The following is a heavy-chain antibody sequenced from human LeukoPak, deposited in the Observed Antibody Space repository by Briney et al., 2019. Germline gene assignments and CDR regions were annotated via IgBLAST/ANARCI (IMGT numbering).Heavy chain of an antibody. CDR2: INPSSGDT. CDR3: ARDGGYCRSASCSQYFYYGLDV. V-gene: IGHV1-2*02. CDR1: GYTFTSYG. J-gene: IGHJ6*02. D-gene: IGHD2-2*01. Sequence: ASVKVSCKASGYTFTSYGISWVRQAPGQGLEWMGWINPSSGDTSYAQRFQGRVTLTRDTSISTVYMELTGLRSDDTAVFYCARDGGYCRSASCSQYFYYGLDVWGQGTTVTVSS.